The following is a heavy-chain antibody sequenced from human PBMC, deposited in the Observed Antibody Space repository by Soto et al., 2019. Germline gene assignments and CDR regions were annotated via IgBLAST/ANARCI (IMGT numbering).Heavy chain of an antibody. CDR2: ISAYNGNT. V-gene: IGHV1-18*04. Sequence: GASVKVSCKASGYTFTSYGISWVRQAPGQGLEWMRWISAYNGNTNYAQKLQGRVTMTTDTSTSTAYKELRSLRSDDTAVYYCARGSPDYGDYYYYMDVWGKGTTVTVSS. J-gene: IGHJ6*03. D-gene: IGHD4-17*01. CDR3: ARGSPDYGDYYYYMDV. CDR1: GYTFTSYG.